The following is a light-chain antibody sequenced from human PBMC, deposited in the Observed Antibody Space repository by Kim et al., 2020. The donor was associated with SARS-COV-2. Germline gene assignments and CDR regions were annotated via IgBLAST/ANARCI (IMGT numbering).Light chain of an antibody. CDR1: QSVGIY. J-gene: IGKJ4*01. V-gene: IGKV3-11*01. Sequence: DIVLTQSPATLSLSPGERAILSCRATQSVGIYLAWYQQKPGQPPRLLIYDASNRATGIPARFSGSGSGTDFTLTISSLEPEDFALYYCQQRTNWPLTFGGGTKVDIK. CDR2: DAS. CDR3: QQRTNWPLT.